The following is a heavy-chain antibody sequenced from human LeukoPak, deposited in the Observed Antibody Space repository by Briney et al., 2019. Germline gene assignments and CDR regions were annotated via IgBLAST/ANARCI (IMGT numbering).Heavy chain of an antibody. J-gene: IGHJ4*02. Sequence: GRSLRLSCAASGFAFSSYAMHWVRQAPGKGLEWVAVISYDGSNKYYADSVKGRFTISRDNSKNTLYLQMNSLRAEDTAVYYCARDPAAEEYYFDYWGQRTLVTLSS. D-gene: IGHD2-15*01. CDR3: ARDPAAEEYYFDY. V-gene: IGHV3-30*01. CDR2: ISYDGSNK. CDR1: GFAFSSYA.